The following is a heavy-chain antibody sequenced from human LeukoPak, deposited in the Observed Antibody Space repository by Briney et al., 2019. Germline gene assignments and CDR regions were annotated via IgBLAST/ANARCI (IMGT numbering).Heavy chain of an antibody. CDR1: GYTFTSYY. J-gene: IGHJ4*02. CDR3: ARDFRFLTMVRGVLYYFDY. Sequence: GASVKVSCKASGYTFTSYYMHWVRQAPGQGLEWMGIINPSGGSTSYAQKFQGRVTMTRDTSTSTVYMELSSLRSEDTAVYYCARDFRFLTMVRGVLYYFDYWGQGTLVTVSS. CDR2: INPSGGST. D-gene: IGHD3-10*01. V-gene: IGHV1-46*01.